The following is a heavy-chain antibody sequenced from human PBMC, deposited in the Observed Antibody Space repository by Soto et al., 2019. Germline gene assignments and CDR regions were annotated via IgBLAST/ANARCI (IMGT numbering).Heavy chain of an antibody. J-gene: IGHJ4*02. D-gene: IGHD4-4*01. V-gene: IGHV3-15*07. CDR3: STHTTTSFD. CDR2: IYSKTDGGTT. Sequence: EVQLVESGGGLVKPGGSLRLSCAASGFTFSNAWMNWVRQAPGKGLEWVARIYSKTDGGTTDYAAPVKGRFTISRDDSKNTLYLQMNSLKTEDTAVYYCSTHTTTSFDWGQGTLVTVSS. CDR1: GFTFSNAW.